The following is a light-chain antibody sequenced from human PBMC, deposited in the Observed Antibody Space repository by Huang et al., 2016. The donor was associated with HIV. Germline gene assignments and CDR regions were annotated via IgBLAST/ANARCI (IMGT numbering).Light chain of an antibody. J-gene: IGKJ2*01. V-gene: IGKV4-1*01. CDR2: WAS. CDR3: QQYYVAPFT. Sequence: DIVLTQSPDSLAVSLGERATINCRSSQSVLYTSRNKNFLSWYQQKLGQPPKLLFYWASTRESGVPDRFSGSGSGTNFSLTISSLKAEDVAVYYSQQYYVAPFTFGQGTKVEIK. CDR1: QSVLYTSRNKNF.